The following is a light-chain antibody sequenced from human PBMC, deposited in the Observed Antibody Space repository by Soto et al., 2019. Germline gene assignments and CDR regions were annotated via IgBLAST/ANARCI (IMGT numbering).Light chain of an antibody. Sequence: EIVLTQSPATLSLSPGERATLSCRASQSVSSYLGWYQQKPGQAPRLLIYDASSRATGIPARFSGSGSGTDFTLTVSSLEPKDFAVYYCQQRSDWPPTFGQGTKVEIK. J-gene: IGKJ1*01. CDR2: DAS. V-gene: IGKV3-11*01. CDR3: QQRSDWPPT. CDR1: QSVSSY.